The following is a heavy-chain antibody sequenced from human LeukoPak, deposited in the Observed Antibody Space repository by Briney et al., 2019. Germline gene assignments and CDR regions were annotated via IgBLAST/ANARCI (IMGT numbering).Heavy chain of an antibody. CDR1: GFTFSSYA. CDR2: IYSGGST. Sequence: PGGSLRLSCAASGFTFSSYAMHWVRQAPGKGLEWVSVIYSGGSTYYADSVKGRFTISRDNSKNTLYLQMNSLRAEDTAVYYCARDPRPELWFGESNVYGMDVWGQGTTVTVSS. V-gene: IGHV3-66*01. J-gene: IGHJ6*02. CDR3: ARDPRPELWFGESNVYGMDV. D-gene: IGHD3-10*01.